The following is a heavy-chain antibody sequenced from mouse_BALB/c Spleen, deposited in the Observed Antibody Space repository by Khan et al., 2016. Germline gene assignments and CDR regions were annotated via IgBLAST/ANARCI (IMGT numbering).Heavy chain of an antibody. J-gene: IGHJ2*01. CDR1: GYTLTSYW. CDR2: INPSNGRT. D-gene: IGHD2-1*01. Sequence: QVQLQQSGAELVNPGASVNLSCKASGYTLTSYWMHWVKQRPGQGLEWIGEINPSNGRTNYNEKLKSKAKLTVDKSYSTAYMQLSSPTSEDSAVYYCARLLINFDYWGQGTTLTVSS. CDR3: ARLLINFDY. V-gene: IGHV1S81*02.